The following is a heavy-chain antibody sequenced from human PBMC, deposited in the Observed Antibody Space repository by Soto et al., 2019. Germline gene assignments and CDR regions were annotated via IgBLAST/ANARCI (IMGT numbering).Heavy chain of an antibody. CDR1: GFTFSSYS. V-gene: IGHV3-21*01. Sequence: EVQLVESGGGLVKPGGSLRLSCAASGFTFSSYSMNWVRQAPGKGLEWVSSISSSSSYIYYADSVKGRFTISRDNAKNSLYLQMNSLRAEDTAVYYCARASYDYDSSGYYWTFDYWGQGTLVTVSS. J-gene: IGHJ4*02. D-gene: IGHD3-22*01. CDR3: ARASYDYDSSGYYWTFDY. CDR2: ISSSSSYI.